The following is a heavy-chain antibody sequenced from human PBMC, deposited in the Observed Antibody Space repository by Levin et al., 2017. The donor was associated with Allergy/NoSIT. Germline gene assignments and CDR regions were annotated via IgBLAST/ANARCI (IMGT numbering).Heavy chain of an antibody. J-gene: IGHJ6*02. CDR1: GFTFSSYA. V-gene: IGHV3-33*01. Sequence: GGSLRLSCAVSGFTFSSYAMHWVRQAPGKGPEWVAFIWHDGSKKDYADSVKGRFTISRDNSKNTLSLQMSGLRADDTAVYFCARDLYYYSGLDVWGQGTTVTVSS. D-gene: IGHD2-2*02. CDR3: ARDLYYYSGLDV. CDR2: IWHDGSKK.